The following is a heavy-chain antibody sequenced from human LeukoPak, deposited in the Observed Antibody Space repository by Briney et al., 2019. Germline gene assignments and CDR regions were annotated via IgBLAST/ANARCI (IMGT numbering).Heavy chain of an antibody. V-gene: IGHV3-7*01. CDR3: ARDYVWGSSESDY. CDR1: GGSISSSSYY. Sequence: ETLSLTCTVSGGSISSSSYYWGWIRQPPGKGLEWVGNIKPDGSEKYYVDSVKGRFTISRDNAKNSLFLQMSSLRVEDTAIYYCARDYVWGSSESDYWGQGTLVTVSS. D-gene: IGHD7-27*01. J-gene: IGHJ4*02. CDR2: IKPDGSEK.